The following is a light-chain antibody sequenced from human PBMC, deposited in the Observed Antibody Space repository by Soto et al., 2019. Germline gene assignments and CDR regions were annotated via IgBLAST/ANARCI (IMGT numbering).Light chain of an antibody. CDR3: QQYGGSPRYT. Sequence: EIVLTQSPGTLSLSPGERATLSCRASQRVSSSYLAWYQQKPGQAPRLRIYGASSRATGIPDRFSGSGYGTDFTLTISSLEPEGLAVYYCQQYGGSPRYTFGQGTKLVIK. CDR1: QRVSSSY. CDR2: GAS. J-gene: IGKJ2*01. V-gene: IGKV3-20*01.